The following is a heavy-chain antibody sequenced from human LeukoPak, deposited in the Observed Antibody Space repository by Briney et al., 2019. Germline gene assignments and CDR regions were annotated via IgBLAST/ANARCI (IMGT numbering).Heavy chain of an antibody. Sequence: ASVKVSRKASGYTFTSYDINWVRQATGQGHEWMGWMNPNSGNTGYAQKFQGRVTMTRNTSISTAYMELSSLRSEDTAVYYCARGRGDCGGDCYDWFDPWGQGTLVTVSS. CDR3: ARGRGDCGGDCYDWFDP. CDR1: GYTFTSYD. D-gene: IGHD2-21*02. J-gene: IGHJ5*02. V-gene: IGHV1-8*01. CDR2: MNPNSGNT.